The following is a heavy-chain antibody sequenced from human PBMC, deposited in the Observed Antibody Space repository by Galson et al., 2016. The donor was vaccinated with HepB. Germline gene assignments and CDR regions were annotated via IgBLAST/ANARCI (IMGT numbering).Heavy chain of an antibody. CDR3: ARRLTHDSKIWDIDY. D-gene: IGHD3-16*01. J-gene: IGHJ4*02. V-gene: IGHV5-51*01. Sequence: QSGAEVKKPGESLRISCKGSGYSFTDYWIGWVRQMPGKGLEWMGIIYPGDSHTRCSPSFQGQVTISADKSISTAYLQWSSLKASDTAIYYCARRLTHDSKIWDIDYWGQGTLVTVSS. CDR2: IYPGDSHT. CDR1: GYSFTDYW.